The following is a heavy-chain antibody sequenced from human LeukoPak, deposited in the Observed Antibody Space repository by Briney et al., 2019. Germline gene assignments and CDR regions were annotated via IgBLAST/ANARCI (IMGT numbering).Heavy chain of an antibody. CDR1: GFTFSSYG. Sequence: PGGSLRLSCAASGFTFSSYGMHWVRQAPGKGLEWVAVISYDGSNKYYADSVKGRFTISRDNSKNTLYLQMNSLRAEDTAVYYCARGIAGATTGDYWGQGTLVTVSS. V-gene: IGHV3-30*03. CDR2: ISYDGSNK. J-gene: IGHJ4*02. CDR3: ARGIAGATTGDY. D-gene: IGHD1-26*01.